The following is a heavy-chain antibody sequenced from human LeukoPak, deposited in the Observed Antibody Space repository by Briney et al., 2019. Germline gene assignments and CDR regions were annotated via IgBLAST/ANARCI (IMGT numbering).Heavy chain of an antibody. CDR2: IYYSGST. CDR1: GGSISSGGYY. J-gene: IGHJ4*02. D-gene: IGHD3-10*01. CDR3: ATMVRGVIDGGSVADY. Sequence: SETLSLTCTVSGGSISSGGYYWSWIRQHPGKGLEWIGYIYYSGSTYYNPSLKSRVTISVDTSKNQFSLKLSSVTAADTAVYYCATMVRGVIDGGSVADYWGQGTLVTVSS. V-gene: IGHV4-31*03.